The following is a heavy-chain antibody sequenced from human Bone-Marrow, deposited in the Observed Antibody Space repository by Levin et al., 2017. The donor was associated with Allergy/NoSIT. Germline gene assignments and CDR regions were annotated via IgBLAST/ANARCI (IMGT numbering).Heavy chain of an antibody. J-gene: IGHJ5*02. CDR2: IDTSGGST. Sequence: AASVKVSCKASGYTFTSYVMHWVRQAPGQGLEWMGLIDTSGGSTTYARKFQGRITITRDTSTNTVYMELSSLRSEDTAVYYCARDREHNYGTHTVNWFDPWGQGTLVTVSS. CDR3: ARDREHNYGTHTVNWFDP. D-gene: IGHD1/OR15-1a*01. CDR1: GYTFTSYV. V-gene: IGHV1-46*01.